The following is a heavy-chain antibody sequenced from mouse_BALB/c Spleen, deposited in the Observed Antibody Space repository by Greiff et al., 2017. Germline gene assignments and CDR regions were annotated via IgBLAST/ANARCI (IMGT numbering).Heavy chain of an antibody. CDR2: IWAGGST. Sequence: VKLVESGPGLVAPSQSLSITCTVSGFSLTSYGVHWVRQPPGKGLEWLGVIWAGGSTNYNSALMSRLSISKDNSKSQVFLKMNSLQTDDTAMYYCAREDYGLAYWGQGTLVTVSA. CDR1: GFSLTSYG. D-gene: IGHD1-1*02. CDR3: AREDYGLAY. J-gene: IGHJ3*01. V-gene: IGHV2-9*02.